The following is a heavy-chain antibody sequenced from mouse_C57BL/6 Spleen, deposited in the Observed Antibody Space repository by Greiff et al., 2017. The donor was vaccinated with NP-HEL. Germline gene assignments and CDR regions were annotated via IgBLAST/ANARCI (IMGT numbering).Heavy chain of an antibody. Sequence: QVQLQQPGAELVKPGASVKLSCKASGYTFTSYWMHWVKQRPGRGLEWIGRIDPNSGGTTYNEKFKSKATLTVDKPSSTAYMQLSSLTSEDSAVYYCARSTVVAYYYAMDYWGQGTSVTVSS. CDR2: IDPNSGGT. J-gene: IGHJ4*01. D-gene: IGHD1-1*01. V-gene: IGHV1-72*01. CDR3: ARSTVVAYYYAMDY. CDR1: GYTFTSYW.